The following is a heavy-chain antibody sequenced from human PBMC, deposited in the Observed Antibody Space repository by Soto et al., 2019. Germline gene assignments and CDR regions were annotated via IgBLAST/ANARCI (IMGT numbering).Heavy chain of an antibody. CDR1: GGSVRSGNHF. Sequence: PSETLSLTCSVSGGSVRSGNHFWNWIRQPPGRRLEWLGYMYYTGVTNYNPSLKSRVSMSVDTSKNQFSLKLTSLTAADTAVYYCARGGERLGYYGLDVWGQGITVTVSS. D-gene: IGHD3-10*01. V-gene: IGHV4-61*01. CDR2: MYYTGVT. J-gene: IGHJ6*02. CDR3: ARGGERLGYYGLDV.